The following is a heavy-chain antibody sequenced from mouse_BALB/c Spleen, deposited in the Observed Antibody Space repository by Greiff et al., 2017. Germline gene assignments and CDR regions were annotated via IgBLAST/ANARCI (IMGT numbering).Heavy chain of an antibody. CDR1: GFTFSSFG. J-gene: IGHJ3*01. CDR3: ARSAHSDGFAY. V-gene: IGHV5-17*02. Sequence: DVKLVESGGGLVQPGGSRKLSCAASGFTFSSFGMHWVRQAPEKGLEWVAYISSGSSTIYYADTVKGRFTISRDNPKNTLFLQMTSLRSEDTAMYYCARSAHSDGFAYWGQGTLGTVSA. CDR2: ISSGSSTI.